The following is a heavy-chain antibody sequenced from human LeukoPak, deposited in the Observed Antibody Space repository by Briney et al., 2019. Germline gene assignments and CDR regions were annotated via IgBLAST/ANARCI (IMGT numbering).Heavy chain of an antibody. CDR2: IYDSGST. CDR3: TTDRGPRIWFGELLGY. Sequence: SETLSLTCTVSGGSISIYYWSWIRQPPGKGLEWIGYIYDSGSTNYNPSLKSRVTISVDTSKNQFSLKLSSVTAADTAVYYCTTDRGPRIWFGELLGYWGQGTLVTVSS. CDR1: GGSISIYY. J-gene: IGHJ4*02. D-gene: IGHD3-10*01. V-gene: IGHV4-59*01.